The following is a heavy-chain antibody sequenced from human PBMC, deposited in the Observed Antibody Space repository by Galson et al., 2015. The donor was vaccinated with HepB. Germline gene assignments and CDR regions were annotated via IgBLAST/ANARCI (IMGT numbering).Heavy chain of an antibody. Sequence: SLRLSCAASGFTFSSYSMNWVRQAPGKGLEWVSYISSSSSTIYYADSVKGRFTISRDNAKNSLYLQMNSLRAEDTAVYYCARTPFYDSSGYPPAGYGMDVWGQGTTVTVSS. J-gene: IGHJ6*02. D-gene: IGHD3-22*01. CDR2: ISSSSSTI. CDR1: GFTFSSYS. V-gene: IGHV3-48*01. CDR3: ARTPFYDSSGYPPAGYGMDV.